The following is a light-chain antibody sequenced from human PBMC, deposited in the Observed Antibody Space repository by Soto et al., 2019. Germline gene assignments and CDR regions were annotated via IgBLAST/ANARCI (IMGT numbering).Light chain of an antibody. J-gene: IGKJ4*01. Sequence: ERVMTQSPATLSVSPGETATLSCRASQSVRSNLAWYQQKPGQAPRLLIYGASTRATGIPARFSGSGSGTEFPLTISSLQSEDFAIYNCQQYNNWPLTFAGGTKVEIK. CDR2: GAS. V-gene: IGKV3-15*01. CDR3: QQYNNWPLT. CDR1: QSVRSN.